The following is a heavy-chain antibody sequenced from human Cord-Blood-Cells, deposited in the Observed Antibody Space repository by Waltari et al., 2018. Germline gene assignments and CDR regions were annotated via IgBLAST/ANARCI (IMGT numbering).Heavy chain of an antibody. J-gene: IGHJ5*02. CDR2: INHSGST. D-gene: IGHD2-21*02. Sequence: QVQLQQWGAGLLKPSETLSLTCAVYGGSFSGYYWSWIRQPPGKGLGWIGEINHSGSTNYNPSLKSRVTISVDTSKNQFSLKLSSVTAADTTVYYCARGTVYCGGDCYLNWFDPWGQGTLVTVSS. CDR3: ARGTVYCGGDCYLNWFDP. V-gene: IGHV4-34*01. CDR1: GGSFSGYY.